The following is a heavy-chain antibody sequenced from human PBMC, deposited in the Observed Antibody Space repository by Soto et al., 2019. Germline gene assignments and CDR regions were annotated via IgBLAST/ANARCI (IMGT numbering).Heavy chain of an antibody. Sequence: GESLKISCKGSGYSFSTYWIGWVRQRPGKGLEWMGTIYPGDSDTRYSSSFQGQVTISADKSINTAYLQWSSLKASDTAMYYCARQTYSSSSVDYFDYWGQGTLVTVSS. CDR2: IYPGDSDT. CDR3: ARQTYSSSSVDYFDY. J-gene: IGHJ4*02. D-gene: IGHD6-6*01. V-gene: IGHV5-51*01. CDR1: GYSFSTYW.